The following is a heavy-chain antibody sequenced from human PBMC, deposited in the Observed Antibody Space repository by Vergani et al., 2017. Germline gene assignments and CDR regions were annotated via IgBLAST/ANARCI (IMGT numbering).Heavy chain of an antibody. D-gene: IGHD6-13*01. CDR2: IYHSGST. J-gene: IGHJ4*02. V-gene: IGHV4-30-2*01. CDR1: GGSISSGGYS. CDR3: ARGIAAAGYPQYYFDY. Sequence: QLQLQESGSGLVKPSQTLSLTCAVSGGSISSGGYSWSWIRQPPGKGLEWIGYIYHSGSTYYNPSLKSRVTISVDRSKNQFSLKLSSVTAADTAVYYWARGIAAAGYPQYYFDYWGQGTLVTVSS.